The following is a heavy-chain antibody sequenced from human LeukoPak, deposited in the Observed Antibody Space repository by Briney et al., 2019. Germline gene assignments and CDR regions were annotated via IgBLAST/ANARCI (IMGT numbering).Heavy chain of an antibody. CDR2: INSDGSST. CDR1: VFTFSSYW. D-gene: IGHD4-23*01. V-gene: IGHV3-74*01. Sequence: PGGSLRLSCAASVFTFSSYWMHWVRQAPGKGLVWVSRINSDGSSTSYADSVKGRFTISRDNAKNTLYLQMNSLRAEDTAVYYCARDPDYGGDTLFDYWGQGTLVTVSS. J-gene: IGHJ4*02. CDR3: ARDPDYGGDTLFDY.